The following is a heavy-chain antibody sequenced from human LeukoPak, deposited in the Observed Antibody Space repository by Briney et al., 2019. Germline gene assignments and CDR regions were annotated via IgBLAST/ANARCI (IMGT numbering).Heavy chain of an antibody. CDR2: ISYDGSNK. V-gene: IGHV3-30*18. CDR1: GFTFSSYG. D-gene: IGHD4-17*01. CDR3: AKDLGDYGDQYYFDY. Sequence: GGSLRLSCAASGFTFSSYGMHWVRQAPGKGLEWVAVISYDGSNKYYADSVKGRFTISRDNSKNTLYLQMNSLRAEDTAVYYCAKDLGDYGDQYYFDYWGQGTLVTVSS. J-gene: IGHJ4*02.